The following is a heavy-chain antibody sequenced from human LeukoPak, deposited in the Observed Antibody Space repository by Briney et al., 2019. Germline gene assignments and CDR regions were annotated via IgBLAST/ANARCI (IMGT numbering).Heavy chain of an antibody. CDR1: GGSISSGGYS. CDR2: IYHSGST. CDR3: ARGYCSGGSCYYPSYNWFDP. Sequence: SQTLSLTCAVSGGSISSGGYSWSWIRQPPGKGLEWIGYIYHSGSTYYNPSLKSRVTISVDRSKNQFSLKLSSVAAADTAVYYCARGYCSGGSCYYPSYNWFDPWGQGTLVTVSS. V-gene: IGHV4-30-2*01. J-gene: IGHJ5*02. D-gene: IGHD2-15*01.